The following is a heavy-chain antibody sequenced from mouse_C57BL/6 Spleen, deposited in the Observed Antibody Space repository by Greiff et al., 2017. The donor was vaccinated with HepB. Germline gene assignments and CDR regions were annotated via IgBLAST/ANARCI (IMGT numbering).Heavy chain of an antibody. Sequence: EVQRVESGPGLVKPSQSLSLTCSVTGYSITSGYYWNWIRQFPGNKLEWMGYISYDGSNNYNPSLKNRISITRDTSKNQFFLKLNSVTTEDTATYYCARTGSNYEGYFDYWGQGTTLTVSS. CDR3: ARTGSNYEGYFDY. J-gene: IGHJ2*01. CDR2: ISYDGSN. V-gene: IGHV3-6*01. CDR1: GYSITSGYY. D-gene: IGHD2-5*01.